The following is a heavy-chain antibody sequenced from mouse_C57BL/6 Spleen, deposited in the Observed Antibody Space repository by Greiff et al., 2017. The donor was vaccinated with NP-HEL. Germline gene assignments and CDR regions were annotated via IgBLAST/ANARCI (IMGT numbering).Heavy chain of an antibody. CDR1: GYTFTSYT. D-gene: IGHD2-4*01. CDR3: ARGDYDGAY. Sequence: VQLQQSGAELARPGASVKMSCKASGYTFTSYTMHWVNQRPGQGLEWIGYINPSSGYTKYNQKFKDKATLTADKSSSPAYMQLSSLTSEDSAVYYCARGDYDGAYWGQGTLVTVSA. J-gene: IGHJ3*01. V-gene: IGHV1-4*01. CDR2: INPSSGYT.